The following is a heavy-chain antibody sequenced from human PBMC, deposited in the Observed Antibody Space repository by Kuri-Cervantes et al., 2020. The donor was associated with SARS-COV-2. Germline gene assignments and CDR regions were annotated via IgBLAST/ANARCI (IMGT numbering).Heavy chain of an antibody. V-gene: IGHV3-66*01. CDR2: LFGGGTT. CDR3: TRVRMNRKKNIMDV. Sequence: SLMLSCAASGLTGSKNYMSWVRLAPGKGLEWVSLLFGGGTTYYADSVKGRFTISRDNAKTTLYLEMNSLRAEDTAVYYCTRVRMNRKKNIMDVWGQGTTVTVSS. D-gene: IGHD1-14*01. CDR1: GLTGSKNY. J-gene: IGHJ6*02.